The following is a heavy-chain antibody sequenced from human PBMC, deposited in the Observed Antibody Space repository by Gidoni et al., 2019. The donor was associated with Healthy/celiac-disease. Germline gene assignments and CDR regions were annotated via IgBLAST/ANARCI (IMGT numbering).Heavy chain of an antibody. D-gene: IGHD4-17*01. CDR3: ARDTTTVVDYYYYYGMDV. J-gene: IGHJ6*02. Sequence: QLQLQESGPGLVKPSETLSLPCTVSGASISRSSYYWGWIRQPPGKGREWIGSIYYSGSTYYNPSLKSRVTISVDTSKNQFSLKLSSVTAADTAVYYCARDTTTVVDYYYYYGMDVWGQGTTVTVSS. V-gene: IGHV4-39*07. CDR1: GASISRSSYY. CDR2: IYYSGST.